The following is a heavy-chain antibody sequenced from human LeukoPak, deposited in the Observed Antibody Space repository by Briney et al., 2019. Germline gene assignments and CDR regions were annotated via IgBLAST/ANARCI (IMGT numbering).Heavy chain of an antibody. CDR3: ARGVGYGSGSY. J-gene: IGHJ4*02. V-gene: IGHV3-11*01. CDR1: EFTFSDYY. D-gene: IGHD3-10*01. CDR2: ISTSGHTI. Sequence: GSLRLSCAASEFTFSDYYMTWIRQAPGKGLEWVSYISTSGHTISYADSVKGRFTISRDNAKNSLYLQMCSLRGEDTAVYYCARGVGYGSGSYWGQGTLVTVSS.